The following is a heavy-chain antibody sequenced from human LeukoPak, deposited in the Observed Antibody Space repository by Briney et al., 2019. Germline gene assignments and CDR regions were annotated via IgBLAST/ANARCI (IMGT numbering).Heavy chain of an antibody. D-gene: IGHD2-2*01. Sequence: GASVKVSCKASGYTFTSYDINWVRQATGQGLEWMGWMNPNSGNTGYAQKVQGRVTITRNTSISTAYMELSSLRSAATAVYYCARGRSGCSSTSCLYYFHYWGQGTLVTVSS. CDR3: ARGRSGCSSTSCLYYFHY. CDR2: MNPNSGNT. V-gene: IGHV1-8*03. CDR1: GYTFTSYD. J-gene: IGHJ4*02.